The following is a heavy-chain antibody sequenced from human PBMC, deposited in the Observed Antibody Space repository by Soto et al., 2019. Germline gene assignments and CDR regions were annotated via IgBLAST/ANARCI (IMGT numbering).Heavy chain of an antibody. J-gene: IGHJ3*01. CDR1: GFSFSNYG. D-gene: IGHD3-22*01. CDR2: ISHDGNSH. Sequence: GGSLRLSCEGSGFSFSNYGIHWVRQSPGKGLEWVAVISHDGNSHHLADSVRGRFTISRDNSKNTVFLHMTSLRREDSAVYHCVKAQERSAPHFAVVITAFDVWGQGTMVTVS. V-gene: IGHV3-30*18. CDR3: VKAQERSAPHFAVVITAFDV.